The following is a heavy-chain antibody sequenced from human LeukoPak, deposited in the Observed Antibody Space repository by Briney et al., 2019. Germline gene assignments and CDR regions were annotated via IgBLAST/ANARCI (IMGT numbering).Heavy chain of an antibody. CDR1: GYTFTSYG. CDR3: ARDPRRSGEAYFDH. J-gene: IGHJ4*02. D-gene: IGHD2-15*01. CDR2: ISAYNGNT. Sequence: ASVKVSCKASGYTFTSYGISWVRQAPGHGLEWMGWISAYNGNTNYAQKLQCRVTMTTDTSTSAAYMELRSLRSDDTAVYYCARDPRRSGEAYFDHWGQGTLVTVSS. V-gene: IGHV1-18*01.